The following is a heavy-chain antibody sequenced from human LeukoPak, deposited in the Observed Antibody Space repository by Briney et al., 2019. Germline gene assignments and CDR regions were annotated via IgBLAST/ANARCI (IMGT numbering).Heavy chain of an antibody. CDR2: ISSSSSYI. Sequence: PGGSLRPSCAASGFTFSRYNMNWVRQAPGKGLEWVSSISSSSSYIYYADSVKGRFTISRDNAKKLLYLQMNSLRAEDTAVYYCAVYGSGWFHDWGQGTLVTVSS. CDR3: AVYGSGWFHD. D-gene: IGHD6-19*01. J-gene: IGHJ5*02. V-gene: IGHV3-21*01. CDR1: GFTFSRYN.